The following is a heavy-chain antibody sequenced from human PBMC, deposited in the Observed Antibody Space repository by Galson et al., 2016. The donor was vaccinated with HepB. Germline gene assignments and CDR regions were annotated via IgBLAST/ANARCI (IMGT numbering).Heavy chain of an antibody. V-gene: IGHV3-49*04. CDR3: TRVGNYYSNYGSFDY. CDR1: GFTFGDYA. Sequence: SLRLSCAASGFTFGDYAMSWVRQAPGKGLEWVGFIRIHAYGETTEYAASVKGRFTIPRDDSKSIAYLQMSSLRTEDTALYYCTRVGNYYSNYGSFDYWCQGTLVTVSS. D-gene: IGHD4-11*01. CDR2: IRIHAYGETT. J-gene: IGHJ4*02.